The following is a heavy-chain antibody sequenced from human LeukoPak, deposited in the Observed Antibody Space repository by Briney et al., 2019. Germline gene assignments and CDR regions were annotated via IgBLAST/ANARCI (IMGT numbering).Heavy chain of an antibody. V-gene: IGHV1-8*03. CDR1: GYTFTSYD. J-gene: IGHJ5*02. CDR3: GRGERYSSSWSFNWFDH. D-gene: IGHD6-13*01. Sequence: ASVKVSCKASGYTFTSYDINWVRQATGQGLEWMGWMNPNSGNTGYAQKSPGRVTITRNTSIRTAYMELSSLRSEDAAVYYCGRGERYSSSWSFNWFDHWGQGTLVTVSS. CDR2: MNPNSGNT.